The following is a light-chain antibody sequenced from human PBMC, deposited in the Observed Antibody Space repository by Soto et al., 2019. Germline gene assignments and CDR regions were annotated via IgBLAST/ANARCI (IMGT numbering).Light chain of an antibody. CDR3: QQRSNWPT. J-gene: IGKJ5*01. CDR2: GAS. V-gene: IGKV3-15*01. Sequence: EIGMTQSPATLSVSPGERATRSCRASQSISTNLAWYHQKPGQAPRLLIYGASTRATGIPARFSGSGSGTEFTLTISSLQSEDFAVYYCQQRSNWPTFGQGTRLEIK. CDR1: QSISTN.